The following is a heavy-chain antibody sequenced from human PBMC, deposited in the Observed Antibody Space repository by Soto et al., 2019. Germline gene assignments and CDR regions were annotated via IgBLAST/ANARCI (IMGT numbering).Heavy chain of an antibody. CDR3: AKARSANYYYYFDY. CDR2: ISGSGIST. J-gene: IGHJ4*01. D-gene: IGHD3-22*01. Sequence: GGAPRLSCGASGFIFSSYAMNRVGQAPGKGLEWVAGISGSGISTYYADSVKGRFTISRDNSKNTLYLQLNSLRTEDTAVYYCAKARSANYYYYFDYWGHVTLVPVSS. CDR1: GFIFSSYA. V-gene: IGHV3-23*01.